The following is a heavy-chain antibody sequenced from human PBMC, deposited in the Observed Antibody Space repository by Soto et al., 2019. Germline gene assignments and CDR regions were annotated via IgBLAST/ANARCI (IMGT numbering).Heavy chain of an antibody. CDR1: GFTFGTFW. CDR2: IKADGSEE. J-gene: IGHJ4*02. D-gene: IGHD3-16*01. Sequence: EVDLVESGGGLVQPGASLRLSCSVSGFTFGTFWMNWVRQVPGKGLEWVANIKADGSEENYVDSVKGRFIISRDNAKNLFFLQMNSLRVEDTAVYYCARAPGPYDYVRGTRTLFAYWGQGTLVTVSS. V-gene: IGHV3-7*01. CDR3: ARAPGPYDYVRGTRTLFAY.